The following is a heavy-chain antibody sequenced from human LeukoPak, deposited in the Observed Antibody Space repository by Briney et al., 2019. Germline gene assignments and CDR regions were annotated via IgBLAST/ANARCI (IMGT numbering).Heavy chain of an antibody. CDR1: GGSISSYY. J-gene: IGHJ4*02. V-gene: IGHV4-59*01. CDR2: IYYSGST. CDR3: ASLTSGYYSDPLFDY. D-gene: IGHD3-22*01. Sequence: SETLSLTCTVSGGSISSYYWSWIRQPPGEGLEWIGYIYYSGSTNYNPSLKSRVTISVDTSKNQFSLKLSSVTAADTAVYYCASLTSGYYSDPLFDYWGQGTLVTVSS.